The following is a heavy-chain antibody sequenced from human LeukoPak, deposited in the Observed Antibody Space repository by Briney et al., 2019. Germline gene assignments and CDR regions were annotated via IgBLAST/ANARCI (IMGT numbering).Heavy chain of an antibody. Sequence: ASVKVSCKASGYTFTSYYMHWVRQAPGQGLEWMGIINPSGGSTSYAQKLQGRVTMTRDTSTSTVYMELSSLRSEDTAVYYCARSVVVPAVPDYWGQGTLVTVSS. D-gene: IGHD2-2*01. CDR2: INPSGGST. V-gene: IGHV1-46*03. CDR1: GYTFTSYY. CDR3: ARSVVVPAVPDY. J-gene: IGHJ4*02.